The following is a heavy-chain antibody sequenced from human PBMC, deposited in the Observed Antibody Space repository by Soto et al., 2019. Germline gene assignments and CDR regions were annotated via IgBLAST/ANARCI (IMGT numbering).Heavy chain of an antibody. J-gene: IGHJ4*02. CDR1: GFTFHGST. V-gene: IGHV3-73*01. CDR2: ISIKPNNFAT. CDR3: VRAYENSNYYFDH. D-gene: IGHD3-22*01. Sequence: GESLKISCVGSGFTFHGSTMHWVRQASGKGLEWIGLISIKPNNFATVYAASVTGRFTISRDDSKNTAYLEMDSLKTEDTALHYCVRAYENSNYYFDHWGRGTLVTVSS.